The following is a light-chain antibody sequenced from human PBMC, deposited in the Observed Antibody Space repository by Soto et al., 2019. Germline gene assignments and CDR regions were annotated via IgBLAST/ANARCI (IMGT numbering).Light chain of an antibody. CDR2: KAS. CDR1: QTISSW. Sequence: QITQSPSTMSGSVVDRVTTTFTASQTISSWLAWDQQKPGKANKLLIYKASTLKSGVPSRFSGSGSGTEFTLTISSLQPDEFATYYCQHYNSYSEAFGHGNKVDIK. CDR3: QHYNSYSEA. J-gene: IGKJ1*01. V-gene: IGKV1-5*03.